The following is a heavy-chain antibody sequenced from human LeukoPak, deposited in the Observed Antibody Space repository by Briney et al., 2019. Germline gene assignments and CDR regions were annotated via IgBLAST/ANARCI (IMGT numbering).Heavy chain of an antibody. Sequence: GGSLRLSCAASGFTFSSYSMNWVRQAPGKGLEWVSSISSSSSYIYYADSVKGRFTISRDNAKNSLYLQMNSLRAEDTAVYYCARDREDYGDPNAFDIWGQGTMVTVSS. D-gene: IGHD4-17*01. CDR1: GFTFSSYS. J-gene: IGHJ3*02. CDR3: ARDREDYGDPNAFDI. CDR2: ISSSSSYI. V-gene: IGHV3-21*01.